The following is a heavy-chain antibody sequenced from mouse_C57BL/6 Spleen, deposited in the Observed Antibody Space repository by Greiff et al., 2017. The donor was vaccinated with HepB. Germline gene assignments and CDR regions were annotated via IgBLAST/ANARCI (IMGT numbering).Heavy chain of an antibody. CDR1: GYAFSSYW. V-gene: IGHV1-80*01. Sequence: QVQLKESGAELVKPGASVKISCKASGYAFSSYWMNWVKQRPGKGLEWIGQIYPGDGDTNYNGKFKGKATLTADKSSSTAYMQLSSLTSEDSAVYFCARSPDYYAMDYWGQGTSVTVSS. CDR2: IYPGDGDT. CDR3: ARSPDYYAMDY. J-gene: IGHJ4*01.